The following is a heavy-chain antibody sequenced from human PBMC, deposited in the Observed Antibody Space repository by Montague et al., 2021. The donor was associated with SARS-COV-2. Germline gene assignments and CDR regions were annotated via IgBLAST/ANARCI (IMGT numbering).Heavy chain of an antibody. CDR3: ARIPVGSKYYFDF. Sequence: CAISGDSVSSNIATWNWNRQSPSRGLEWLGRTYYRSKWYNDYAESVKSRITIDPDTSKHQSSLHLNSATPEDTAVYHCARIPVGSKYYFDFWGQGTLVTVSS. V-gene: IGHV6-1*01. J-gene: IGHJ4*02. CDR2: TYYRSKWYN. D-gene: IGHD2-2*01. CDR1: GDSVSSNIAT.